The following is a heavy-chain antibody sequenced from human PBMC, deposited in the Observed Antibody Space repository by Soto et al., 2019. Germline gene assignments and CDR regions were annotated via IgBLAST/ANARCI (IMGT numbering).Heavy chain of an antibody. CDR1: GDTFSSNS. CDR3: ATPSSGHDFLFEH. D-gene: IGHD5-12*01. V-gene: IGHV1-69*01. J-gene: IGHJ4*02. CDR2: IIPTFGAA. Sequence: QVQLVQSGAEVRKPGSSVKVSCKASGDTFSSNSFSWVRQAPGQGPAYMGGIIPTFGAANYAQRFQDRLTITAEESTTTVYMRLSSLRPDDTAVYYCATPSSGHDFLFEHWGQGTLVTVSS.